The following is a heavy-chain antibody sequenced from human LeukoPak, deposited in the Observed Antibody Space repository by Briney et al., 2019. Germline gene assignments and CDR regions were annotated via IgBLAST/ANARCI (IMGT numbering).Heavy chain of an antibody. CDR1: GGSFSGYY. Sequence: PSETLSLTCAVYGGSFSGYYWSWIRQPPGKGLEWIGEINHSGSTNYNPSLKSRVTISVDTSKSQFSLKLSSVTAADTAVYYCARDAYGSGTEYWGQGTLVTVSS. D-gene: IGHD3-10*01. J-gene: IGHJ4*02. V-gene: IGHV4-34*01. CDR3: ARDAYGSGTEY. CDR2: INHSGST.